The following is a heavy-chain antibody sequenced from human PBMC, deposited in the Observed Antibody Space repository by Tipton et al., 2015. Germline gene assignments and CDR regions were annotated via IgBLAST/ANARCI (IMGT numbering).Heavy chain of an antibody. J-gene: IGHJ6*02. CDR1: GGSIANSRYS. Sequence: TLSLTCTVSGGSIANSRYSWGWVRQPPGKGLEYIGSMYYSGSTYYNPSLKSRVTLSVDMFKDQFSLNVTSVTAADTAVFYCARLAGEAVAGKYYFYGMDVWGQGTTVTVSS. D-gene: IGHD6-13*01. CDR2: MYYSGST. V-gene: IGHV4-39*01. CDR3: ARLAGEAVAGKYYFYGMDV.